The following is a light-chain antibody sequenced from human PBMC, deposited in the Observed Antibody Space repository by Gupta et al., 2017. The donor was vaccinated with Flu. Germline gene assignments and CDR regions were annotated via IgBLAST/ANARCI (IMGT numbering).Light chain of an antibody. Sequence: DIQMTQSPSTLSASVGDRVTITCRASQSISSRLTWYQQKPGKAPKLLIYKASTLESGVPSRFSGSGSGTEFTLTISSLQPDDFATYYCQQYGTYWTFGQGTKVEIK. CDR1: QSISSR. CDR2: KAS. CDR3: QQYGTYWT. J-gene: IGKJ1*01. V-gene: IGKV1-5*03.